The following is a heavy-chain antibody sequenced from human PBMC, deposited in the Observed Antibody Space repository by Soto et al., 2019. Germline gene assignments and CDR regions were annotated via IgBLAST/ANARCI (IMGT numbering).Heavy chain of an antibody. V-gene: IGHV3-7*01. CDR2: IKEDGSEE. D-gene: IGHD2-2*01. CDR3: ATAISSPFSNFDY. Sequence: EVQLVQSGGDLVQPGGSLRLSCVASGFTFSTYWMTWVRQAPGMGLEWVAGIKEDGSEEVYVDSVKGRFIISRDNAKTSLYLQLSSLRAEDTAVYYCATAISSPFSNFDYWGQGSLVTVSS. J-gene: IGHJ4*02. CDR1: GFTFSTYW.